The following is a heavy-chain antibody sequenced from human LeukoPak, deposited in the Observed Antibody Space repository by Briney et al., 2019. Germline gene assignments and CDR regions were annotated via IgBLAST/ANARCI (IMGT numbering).Heavy chain of an antibody. D-gene: IGHD5-24*01. CDR1: GFTFSSYG. Sequence: GGSLRLSCAASGFTFSSYGMTWVRQAPGKGLEWLANIKQDGSEKYYVDSVKGRFTISRDNAKNSLYLQMNSLRAEDTAVYYCARDRVEMATTLFSYWGQGTLVTVSS. J-gene: IGHJ4*02. V-gene: IGHV3-7*01. CDR2: IKQDGSEK. CDR3: ARDRVEMATTLFSY.